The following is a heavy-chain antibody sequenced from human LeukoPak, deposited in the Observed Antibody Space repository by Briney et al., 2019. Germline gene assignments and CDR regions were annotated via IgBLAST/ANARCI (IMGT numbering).Heavy chain of an antibody. D-gene: IGHD5-24*01. CDR1: GFTFSSYA. Sequence: GGSLRLSCAASGFTFSSYAMSWIRQAPGKGLEWVSAISGSGGSTYYADSVKGRFTISRDNSKNSLSLQMNSLRVEDTAMYFCAKDIQLSTWGLGTMVTVSS. V-gene: IGHV3-23*01. J-gene: IGHJ3*01. CDR2: ISGSGGST. CDR3: AKDIQLST.